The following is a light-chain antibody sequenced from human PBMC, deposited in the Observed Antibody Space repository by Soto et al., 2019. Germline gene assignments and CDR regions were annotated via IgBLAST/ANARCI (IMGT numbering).Light chain of an antibody. V-gene: IGKV3-20*01. CDR3: QQYAESPLT. Sequence: EIVLTQSPVTLSLSPGEKATLSCRASQSLDTYTLAWYQQKPGQAPRLLIYGASTRAAAIPDRFIGSGSGTDFALTISSLEPEDFAVYYCQQYAESPLTFGPGTKVDF. J-gene: IGKJ3*01. CDR2: GAS. CDR1: QSLDTYT.